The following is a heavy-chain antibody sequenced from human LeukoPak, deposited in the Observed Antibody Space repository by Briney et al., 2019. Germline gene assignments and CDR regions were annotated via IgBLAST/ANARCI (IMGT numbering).Heavy chain of an antibody. D-gene: IGHD3-16*01. V-gene: IGHV3-74*01. CDR2: ITNDGSST. CDR3: ARILGGGIDY. CDR1: GLTFSSHW. J-gene: IGHJ4*02. Sequence: GGSLRLSCAASGLTFSSHWMHWVRQAPGKGLVWVSRITNDGSSTTYADSVKGRFTISRDNSNNTLYLQMKSLRTDDTAVYYCARILGGGIDYWGQGTLVTVSS.